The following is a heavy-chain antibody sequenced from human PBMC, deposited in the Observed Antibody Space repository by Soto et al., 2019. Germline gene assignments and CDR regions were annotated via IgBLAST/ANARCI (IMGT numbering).Heavy chain of an antibody. V-gene: IGHV4-34*01. CDR2: INHSGST. CDR1: GGSFSGYY. D-gene: IGHD3-16*01. CDR3: AXXXXXTPYYDYISPTVGSIDY. J-gene: IGHJ4*02. Sequence: SETLSLTCAVYGGSFSGYYWSWIRQPPGKGLEWIGEINHSGSTNYNPSLKSRVTISVDTSKNQFSLKLSSVTAADTAVYYCAXXXXXTPYYDYISPTVGSIDYWGQGTLVTVSS.